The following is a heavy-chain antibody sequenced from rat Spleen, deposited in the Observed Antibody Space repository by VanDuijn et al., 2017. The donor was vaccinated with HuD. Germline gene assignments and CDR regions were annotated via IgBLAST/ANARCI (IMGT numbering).Heavy chain of an antibody. V-gene: IGHV5-29*01. CDR3: ARFPQLGAYWYFDF. CDR2: ISSDGGRN. J-gene: IGHJ1*01. Sequence: EVQLVESDGGLVQPGRSLKLSCAASGFPFSAYYMAWVRQAPTKGLGWVATISSDGGRNFHRDSVKGRFTISRDNAKSTLYLQMDSLRSEDTATYYCARFPQLGAYWYFDFWGPGTMVTVSS. CDR1: GFPFSAYY. D-gene: IGHD5-1*01.